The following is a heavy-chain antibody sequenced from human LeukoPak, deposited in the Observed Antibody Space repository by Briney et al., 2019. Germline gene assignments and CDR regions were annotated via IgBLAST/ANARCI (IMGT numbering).Heavy chain of an antibody. CDR3: SRVGEMATSYAFDI. Sequence: GGSRRLSYTDSRANLRLHSVLTQRQAPGKGLGWVSYISSSSNNIYYADSVKGRFTISRDNAKNSLYLQMNSLRDEDTAEYYLSRVGEMATSYAFDIWGQGTMVTVSS. V-gene: IGHV3-48*02. D-gene: IGHD5-24*01. CDR2: ISSSSNNI. CDR1: RANLRLHS. J-gene: IGHJ3*02.